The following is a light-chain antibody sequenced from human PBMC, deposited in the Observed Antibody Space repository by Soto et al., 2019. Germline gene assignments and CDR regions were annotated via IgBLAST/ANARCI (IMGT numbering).Light chain of an antibody. CDR1: SSNIGAGYA. V-gene: IGLV1-40*01. J-gene: IGLJ1*01. Sequence: QSALTQPPSVSGAPGQRVTISCTGSSSNIGAGYAVHWYQQLPGRAPKLLIYDNNNRPSGVPDRFSGSKSGTSASLAITGLQAEDEADYYCQSYDSTLSARYVFGTGTKVTVL. CDR2: DNN. CDR3: QSYDSTLSARYV.